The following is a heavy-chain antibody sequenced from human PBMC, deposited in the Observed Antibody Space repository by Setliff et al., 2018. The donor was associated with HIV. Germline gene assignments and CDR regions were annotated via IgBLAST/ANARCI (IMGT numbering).Heavy chain of an antibody. Sequence: ASVKVSCKASGYSFARYGLGWVRQAPGQGLEWMGWISPYNGNTNYAPELHGRVTMTTDTSTSTVYMELRSLRSDDTAVYYCARVPYRSAWFSGGHDAFDVWGQGTMVTVSS. CDR1: GYSFARYG. J-gene: IGHJ3*01. D-gene: IGHD6-19*01. V-gene: IGHV1-18*01. CDR2: ISPYNGNT. CDR3: ARVPYRSAWFSGGHDAFDV.